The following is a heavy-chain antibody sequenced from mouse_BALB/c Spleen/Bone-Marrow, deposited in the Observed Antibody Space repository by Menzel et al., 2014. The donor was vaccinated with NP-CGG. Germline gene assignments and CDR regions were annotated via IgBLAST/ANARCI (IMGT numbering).Heavy chain of an antibody. CDR2: IYPSDSYT. CDR1: GYTFTNNW. J-gene: IGHJ4*01. CDR3: TRGSSYVGYAMDY. Sequence: VQLQQSGAELVRPGASVKLSCKASGYTFTNNWINWAKQRPGQGLEWIGNIYPSDSYTNYNQKFKDKATLTVDKSSSTAYMQLSSPTSEDSAVYYCTRGSSYVGYAMDYWGQGTSVTVSS. V-gene: IGHV1-69*02. D-gene: IGHD1-1*01.